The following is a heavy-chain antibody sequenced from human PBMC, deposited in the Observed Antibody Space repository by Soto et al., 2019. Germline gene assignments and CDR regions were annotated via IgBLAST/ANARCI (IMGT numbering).Heavy chain of an antibody. CDR1: GGTFSSYA. J-gene: IGHJ4*02. CDR2: IIPIFGTA. D-gene: IGHD6-19*01. Sequence: VQLVQSGAEVKKPGSSVKVSCKASGGTFSSYAISWVRQAPGQGLEWMGGIIPIFGTANYAQKFQGRVTITADESTSTAYMELSSLRSEDTAVYYCAREPFDRRSSGWYLGLNWGQGTLVTVSS. CDR3: AREPFDRRSSGWYLGLN. V-gene: IGHV1-69*01.